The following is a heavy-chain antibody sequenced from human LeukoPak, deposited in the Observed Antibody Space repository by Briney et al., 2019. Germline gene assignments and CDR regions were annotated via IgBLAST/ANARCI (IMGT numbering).Heavy chain of an antibody. Sequence: KPSETLSLTCTVSGGSFSSDGFYWNWIRQPPGKGLEWIGYVSHSGSTYYNSSLMSRVIMSLDMPKSQFSLKLISVTAADTAVYYCAGGPFFQMAALAGFLDYWGQGILVTVSS. V-gene: IGHV4-30-2*01. CDR3: AGGPFFQMAALAGFLDY. CDR1: GGSFSSDGFY. D-gene: IGHD6-6*01. J-gene: IGHJ4*02. CDR2: VSHSGST.